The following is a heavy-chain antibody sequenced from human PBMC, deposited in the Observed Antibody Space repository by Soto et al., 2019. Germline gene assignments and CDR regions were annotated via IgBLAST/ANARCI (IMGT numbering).Heavy chain of an antibody. CDR3: VRGGYVHAFDY. J-gene: IGHJ4*02. CDR1: GGSISYYY. CDR2: IYYSGNT. D-gene: IGHD5-12*01. V-gene: IGHV4-59*01. Sequence: PSETLSLTCTVSGGSISYYYLGWIRQPPGKGLECIGSIYYSGNTHYNPSLKSRVTISVDTSMNQFSLNLDSVTAVDSAVYYCVRGGYVHAFDYWGQGALVTFYS.